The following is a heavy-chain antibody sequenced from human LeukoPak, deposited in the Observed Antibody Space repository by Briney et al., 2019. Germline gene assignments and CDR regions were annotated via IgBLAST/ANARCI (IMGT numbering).Heavy chain of an antibody. CDR2: INPHSGGT. CDR3: ARGADILTGYYPYYYYGMDD. D-gene: IGHD3-9*01. CDR1: GYTFTGYY. V-gene: IGHV1-2*02. J-gene: IGHJ6*02. Sequence: ASVKVSCKASGYTFTGYYMHWVRQAPGQGLEWMGWINPHSGGTNYAQKFQGRVTMTRDTSISTAYMELSRLRSDDTAVHYCARGADILTGYYPYYYYGMDDWGQGTTVTVSS.